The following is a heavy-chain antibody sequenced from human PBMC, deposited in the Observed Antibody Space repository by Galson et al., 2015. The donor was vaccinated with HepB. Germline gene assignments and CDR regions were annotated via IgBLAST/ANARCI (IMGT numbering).Heavy chain of an antibody. D-gene: IGHD2-15*01. J-gene: IGHJ6*02. CDR2: ISSSSSTI. CDR1: GFTFSSYS. V-gene: IGHV3-48*02. CDR3: ARDQCSGGSCYYYYYYGMDV. Sequence: SLRLSCAASGFTFSSYSMNWVRQAPGKGLEWVSYISSSSSTIYYADSVKGRFTISRDNAKNSLYLQMNSLRDEDTAVYYCARDQCSGGSCYYYYYYGMDVWGQGTTVTVSS.